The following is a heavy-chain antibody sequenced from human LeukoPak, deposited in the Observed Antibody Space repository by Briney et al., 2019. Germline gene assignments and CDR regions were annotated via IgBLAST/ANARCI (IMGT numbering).Heavy chain of an antibody. J-gene: IGHJ6*03. Sequence: GGSLRLSCAASGFTFSSYGMHWVRQAPGKGLEWVAFIRYDGSNKYYADSVKGRFTISRDNSKNTLYLQMNSLRAEDTAVYYCAKAASLTISHMDVWGKGTTVTVSS. CDR3: AKAASLTISHMDV. V-gene: IGHV3-30*02. CDR1: GFTFSSYG. D-gene: IGHD3-10*01. CDR2: IRYDGSNK.